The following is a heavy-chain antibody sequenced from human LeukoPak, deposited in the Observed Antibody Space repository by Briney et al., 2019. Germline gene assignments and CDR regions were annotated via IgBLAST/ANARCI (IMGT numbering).Heavy chain of an antibody. J-gene: IGHJ4*02. Sequence: GESLKISCKASGYIFTHYWIGWVRHMPGNGLESMGIIYPADSDTKYSPSFQGQVTISADKSINTVYLQWSSLKASDTAMYYCARQSRDGSKTRGYYFDFWGQGTLVTVSS. D-gene: IGHD3-10*01. CDR1: GYIFTHYW. CDR3: ARQSRDGSKTRGYYFDF. CDR2: IYPADSDT. V-gene: IGHV5-51*01.